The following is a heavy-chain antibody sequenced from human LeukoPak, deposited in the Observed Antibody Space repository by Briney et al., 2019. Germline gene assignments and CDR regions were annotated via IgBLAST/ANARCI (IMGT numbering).Heavy chain of an antibody. V-gene: IGHV3-23*01. Sequence: GGSLRLSCAASEFTFSNYAMTWVRQAPGKGLEWVSGISGSGGSTYYADSVKGRFTISRDNSKNTLYLQMNSLRAEDTAVYYCAKCKGDSAGSLAYWGQGTLVTVSS. CDR1: EFTFSNYA. CDR2: ISGSGGST. D-gene: IGHD2-8*02. CDR3: AKCKGDSAGSLAY. J-gene: IGHJ4*02.